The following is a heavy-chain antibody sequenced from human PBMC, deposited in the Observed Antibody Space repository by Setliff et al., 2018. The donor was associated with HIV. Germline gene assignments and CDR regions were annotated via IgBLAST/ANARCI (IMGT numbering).Heavy chain of an antibody. J-gene: IGHJ4*02. CDR3: VRDYMWAFDY. Sequence: GGSLRLSCTASGFAFNTYTMNWVRQAPGKGLEWVSSISSSSSFIYYADSVRGRFTVSRDNAKNSLYLQMISLRVEDTAVYYCVRDYMWAFDYWGQGTLVTVSS. D-gene: IGHD1-26*01. CDR1: GFAFNTYT. CDR2: ISSSSSFI. V-gene: IGHV3-21*01.